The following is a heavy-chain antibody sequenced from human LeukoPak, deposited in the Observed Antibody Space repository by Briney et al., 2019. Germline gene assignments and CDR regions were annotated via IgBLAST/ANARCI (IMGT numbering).Heavy chain of an antibody. D-gene: IGHD6-13*01. CDR1: GFTISNYR. V-gene: IGHV3-30*03. CDR3: ASKVAAGY. Sequence: PGTSLTLSCGASGFTISNYRMHWARDAPGKGMKWVEVISTDGSTKYYANYVKGRFTNPKDNSKNTLYLQMNSLRAEDRAVYYCASKVAAGYWGQGTLVTVSS. J-gene: IGHJ4*02. CDR2: ISTDGSTK.